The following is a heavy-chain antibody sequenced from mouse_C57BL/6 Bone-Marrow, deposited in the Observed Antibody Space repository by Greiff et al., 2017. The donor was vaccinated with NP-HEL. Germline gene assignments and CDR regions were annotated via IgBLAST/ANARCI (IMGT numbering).Heavy chain of an antibody. CDR2: ISYDGSN. V-gene: IGHV3-6*01. D-gene: IGHD2-5*01. CDR3: ARDGDSNYYAMDY. CDR1: GYSITSGYY. J-gene: IGHJ4*01. Sequence: DVQLQESGPGLVKPSQSLSLTCSVTGYSITSGYYWNWIRQFPGNKLEWMGYISYDGSNNYNPSLKNRISITRDTSKNQFFLKLNSVTTEDTATYYCARDGDSNYYAMDYWGQGTSVTVSS.